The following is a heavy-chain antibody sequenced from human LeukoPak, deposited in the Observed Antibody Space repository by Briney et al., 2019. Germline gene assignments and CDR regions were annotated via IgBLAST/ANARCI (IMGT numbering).Heavy chain of an antibody. D-gene: IGHD1/OR15-1a*01. CDR3: ARDLYNCNNWGFDP. J-gene: IGHJ5*02. Sequence: SETLSLTCAVYGGSFSGYYWSWIRQPPGKGLEWIGEINHSGSTNYNPSLKSRVTISVDTSKNQFSLKLSSVTAADTAVYYCARDLYNCNNWGFDPWGQGTLVTVSS. CDR2: INHSGST. CDR1: GGSFSGYY. V-gene: IGHV4-34*01.